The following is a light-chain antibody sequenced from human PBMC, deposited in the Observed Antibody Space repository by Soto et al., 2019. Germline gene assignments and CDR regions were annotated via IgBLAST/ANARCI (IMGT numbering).Light chain of an antibody. J-gene: IGKJ1*01. CDR1: QSVGSTH. V-gene: IGKV3-15*01. CDR3: QQYNNWPPWT. Sequence: IVLTQSPGTLSLSPGQRATLSCRTSQSVGSTHLAWYQQKPGQAPRLLIYGASTRATGIPARFSGSGSGTEFTLTISSLQSEDFAVYYCQQYNNWPPWTFGQGTKVDIK. CDR2: GAS.